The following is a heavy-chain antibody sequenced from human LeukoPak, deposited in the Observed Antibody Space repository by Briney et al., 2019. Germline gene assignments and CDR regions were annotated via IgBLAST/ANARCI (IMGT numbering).Heavy chain of an antibody. Sequence: QPGGSLRLSCAASGFTFSNYWMSWVRQAPGKGLEWVANIKQDGSEKYYVDSVKGRFTISRDNAKNSLYLQMNSLRVEDTAVYYCARGRPHGNDYWGQGTLVTVSS. J-gene: IGHJ4*02. CDR3: ARGRPHGNDY. D-gene: IGHD4-23*01. CDR2: IKQDGSEK. CDR1: GFTFSNYW. V-gene: IGHV3-7*01.